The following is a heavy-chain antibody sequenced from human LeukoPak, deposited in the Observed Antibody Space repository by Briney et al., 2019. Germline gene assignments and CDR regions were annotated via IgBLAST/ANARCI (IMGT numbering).Heavy chain of an antibody. Sequence: SETLSLTCTVSGYSISSGYYWGWIRQPPGKGLEWIGSIYHSGSTYYNPSRKSRVTISVDTSKNQFSLKLSSVTAADTAIYYCASLRGVFGGFFDYWGQGTLVTVSS. J-gene: IGHJ4*02. D-gene: IGHD3-10*01. CDR3: ASLRGVFGGFFDY. CDR1: GYSISSGYY. CDR2: IYHSGST. V-gene: IGHV4-38-2*02.